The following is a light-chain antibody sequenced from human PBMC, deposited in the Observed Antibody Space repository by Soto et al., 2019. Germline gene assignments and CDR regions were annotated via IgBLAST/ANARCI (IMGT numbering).Light chain of an antibody. V-gene: IGLV1-51*02. J-gene: IGLJ2*01. CDR1: SSNIGNNY. CDR3: GTWDSSLGALV. Sequence: SVLTQPPSVSAAPGQKVTISCSGSSSNIGNNYVSWYQQLPGTAPKLLIYENNKRPSGIPDRFSGSKSGTSATLGITGLQTGDEADYYCGTWDSSLGALVFGGGTKLTVL. CDR2: ENN.